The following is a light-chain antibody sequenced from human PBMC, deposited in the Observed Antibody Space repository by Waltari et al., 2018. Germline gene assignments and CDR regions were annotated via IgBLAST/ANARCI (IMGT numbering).Light chain of an antibody. Sequence: EIVMTQSPVTLSVSPGERATLSCRASQSITNNLAWYQQRPGQAPRRLIYDASNRATGIPARFSGSGSGTDFTLIISSLEPEDFAVYYCQQRSIWPPITFGQGTRLEIK. CDR2: DAS. CDR3: QQRSIWPPIT. J-gene: IGKJ5*01. CDR1: QSITNN. V-gene: IGKV3-11*01.